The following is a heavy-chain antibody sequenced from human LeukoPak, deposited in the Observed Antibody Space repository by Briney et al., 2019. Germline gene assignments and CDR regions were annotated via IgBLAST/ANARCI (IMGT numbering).Heavy chain of an antibody. CDR1: GFTFSDYY. J-gene: IGHJ4*02. Sequence: GGSLRLSCAASGFTFSDYYMSWIRQAPGKGLEWVAVILYGGSTKYYADSVKGRFTISRDNSKNTLYLQMSSLRAEDAAVYYCAKSGSTSWYLDYWGQGTLVTVSS. V-gene: IGHV3-30*18. D-gene: IGHD6-13*01. CDR2: ILYGGSTK. CDR3: AKSGSTSWYLDY.